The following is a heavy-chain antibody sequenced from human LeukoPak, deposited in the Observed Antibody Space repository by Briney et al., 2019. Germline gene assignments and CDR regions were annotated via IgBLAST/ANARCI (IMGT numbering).Heavy chain of an antibody. CDR3: AKDRGATRKPFNFDY. J-gene: IGHJ4*02. CDR2: ISGSGGST. Sequence: GGSLRLSCAASGYTFSNYAMSWVRQAPGKRLEWVSAISGSGGSTYYADSVKGRFTISRDNSKNTLYLQMNSLRAEDTAVYYCAKDRGATRKPFNFDYWGQGTLVTVSS. D-gene: IGHD1-1*01. CDR1: GYTFSNYA. V-gene: IGHV3-23*01.